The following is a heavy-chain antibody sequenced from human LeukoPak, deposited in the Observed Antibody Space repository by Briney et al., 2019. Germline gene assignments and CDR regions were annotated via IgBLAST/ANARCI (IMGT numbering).Heavy chain of an antibody. CDR3: ARDRGYSSVWYN. D-gene: IGHD6-19*01. V-gene: IGHV3-30*04. CDR1: GFTFSSCA. Sequence: GRSLRLSCAASGFTFSSCAMHWVRQAPGKGLEWVAVISYDGSNKYYADSVKGRFTISIDNSKNTLYLQMNSLRAEDTAVYYCARDRGYSSVWYNWGQGTLVTVSS. CDR2: ISYDGSNK. J-gene: IGHJ4*02.